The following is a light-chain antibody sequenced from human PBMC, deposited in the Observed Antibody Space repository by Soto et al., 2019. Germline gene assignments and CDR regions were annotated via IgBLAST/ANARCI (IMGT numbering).Light chain of an antibody. J-gene: IGKJ3*01. CDR3: QQYNNWPPFT. CDR1: QSVSRS. V-gene: IGKV3-15*01. CDR2: GAS. Sequence: EIVMTQSPATLSVSPGERVTLSCRASQSVSRSLAWYQQKPGQAPRLLIYGASTRATGVPARFSGSGSGTEFTLSISSLQSEGFAVYYWQQYNNWPPFTFGPGNKVDIK.